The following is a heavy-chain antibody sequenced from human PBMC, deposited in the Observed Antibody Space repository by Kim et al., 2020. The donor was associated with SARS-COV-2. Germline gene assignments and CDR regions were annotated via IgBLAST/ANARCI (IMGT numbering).Heavy chain of an antibody. CDR1: GYTFTSYA. CDR3: ARDRAVYDILTGYGYWFDP. D-gene: IGHD3-9*01. V-gene: IGHV7-4-1*02. J-gene: IGHJ5*02. Sequence: ASVKVSCKASGYTFTSYAMNWVRQAPGQGLEWMGWINTNTGNPTYAQGFTGRFVFSLDTSVSTAYLQISSLKAEDTAVYYCARDRAVYDILTGYGYWFDPWGQGTLVTVSS. CDR2: INTNTGNP.